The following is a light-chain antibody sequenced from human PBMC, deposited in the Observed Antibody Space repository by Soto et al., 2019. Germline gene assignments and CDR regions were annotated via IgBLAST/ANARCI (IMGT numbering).Light chain of an antibody. CDR1: QSVSSN. CDR2: DAS. Sequence: EIVMTQSPDTLSVSPGERATLSCRASQSVSSNLAWYQQKPGQAPRLLIHDASARATGVPDRVSGSGSGTEFTLTISSLHSEDIAHYYCLQYTDWPYTFGQGTKLEIK. CDR3: LQYTDWPYT. J-gene: IGKJ2*01. V-gene: IGKV3-15*01.